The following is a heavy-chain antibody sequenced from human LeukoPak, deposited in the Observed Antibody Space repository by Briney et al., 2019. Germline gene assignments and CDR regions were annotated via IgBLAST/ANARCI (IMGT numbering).Heavy chain of an antibody. J-gene: IGHJ4*02. D-gene: IGHD6-19*01. Sequence: ASVKVSCKAFGYTFTAYYMHWVRQAPGQGLEWMGWINPNSGATNYAQKFQGRVTVTRDTSISTAYMELSRLRSDDTAVYYCARGVAVAGTEYWGQGTLVTVSS. CDR1: GYTFTAYY. V-gene: IGHV1-2*02. CDR3: ARGVAVAGTEY. CDR2: INPNSGAT.